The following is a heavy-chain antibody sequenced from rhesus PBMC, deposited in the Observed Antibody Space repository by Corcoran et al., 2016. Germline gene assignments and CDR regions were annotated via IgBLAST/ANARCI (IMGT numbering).Heavy chain of an antibody. J-gene: IGHJ4*01. Sequence: QLQLQESGPGLVKPSETLSLTCAVSGGSISSNYWSWIREPPGKGLEWIVRISGGVGGTYYNPSLKSRVSISTDTSKNQFSLKLSSVTAADTAVYYCARDEDDYGDLDYWGQGVLVTVSS. V-gene: IGHV4-173*01. CDR2: ISGGVGGT. D-gene: IGHD3-9*01. CDR3: ARDEDDYGDLDY. CDR1: GGSISSNY.